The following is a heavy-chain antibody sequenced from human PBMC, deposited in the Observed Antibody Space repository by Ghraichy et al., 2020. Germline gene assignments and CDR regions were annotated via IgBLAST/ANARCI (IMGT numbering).Heavy chain of an antibody. D-gene: IGHD2-15*01. Sequence: SVKVSCKASGGTFSSYAISWVRQAPGQGLEWMGGIIPIFGTANYAQKFQGRVTITADESTSTAYMELSSLRSEDTAVYYCARGSWSSPNDYCSGGSCYSEDGAFDIWGQGTMVTVSS. J-gene: IGHJ3*02. CDR2: IIPIFGTA. V-gene: IGHV1-69*13. CDR1: GGTFSSYA. CDR3: ARGSWSSPNDYCSGGSCYSEDGAFDI.